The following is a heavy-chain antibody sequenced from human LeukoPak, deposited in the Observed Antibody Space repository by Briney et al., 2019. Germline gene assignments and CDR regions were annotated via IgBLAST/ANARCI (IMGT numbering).Heavy chain of an antibody. J-gene: IGHJ6*03. D-gene: IGHD2-15*01. V-gene: IGHV4-59*11. CDR2: ISNSGST. CDR1: GGSISSHY. Sequence: PSETLSLTCTVSGGSISSHYWTWIRQSPVKGLEWIGDISNSGSTSYSPSLKSQVTISIDTSKNQFSLKLSSVTAADTAVYYCGRDALVGYFSYYYMDVWGKGTTVTVSS. CDR3: GRDALVGYFSYYYMDV.